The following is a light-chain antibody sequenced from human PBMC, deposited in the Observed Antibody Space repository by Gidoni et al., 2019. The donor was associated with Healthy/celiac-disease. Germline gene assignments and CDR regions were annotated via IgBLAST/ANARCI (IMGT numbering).Light chain of an antibody. V-gene: IGKV3-15*01. J-gene: IGKJ4*01. Sequence: EIVITHSPATLSVSPGERATLSCRPRQSVSSNLAWYQQKPGQAPRLLIYGASTRATGIPARFSGSGSGTEFTLTISSLQSEDFAVYYCQQYNNWPLTFXGXTKVEIK. CDR2: GAS. CDR3: QQYNNWPLT. CDR1: QSVSSN.